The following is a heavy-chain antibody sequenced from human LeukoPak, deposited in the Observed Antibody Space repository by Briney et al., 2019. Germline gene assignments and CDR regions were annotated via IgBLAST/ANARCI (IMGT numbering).Heavy chain of an antibody. CDR2: IFQSGST. CDR3: ARERGGSGNYSYFDF. CDR1: GGFISSGAYS. D-gene: IGHD3-10*01. V-gene: IGHV4-30-2*01. Sequence: SETLSLTCAVSGGFISSGAYSWNWIRKPPGKGLEWIGYIFQSGSTYYNPSLKSRVTVSVDRSRNQFSLKLTSVTAADTAVYYCARERGGSGNYSYFDFWGQGTLATVSS. J-gene: IGHJ4*02.